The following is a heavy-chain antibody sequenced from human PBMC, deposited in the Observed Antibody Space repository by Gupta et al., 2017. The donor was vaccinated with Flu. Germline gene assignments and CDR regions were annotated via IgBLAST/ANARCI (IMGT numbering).Heavy chain of an antibody. D-gene: IGHD6-19*01. CDR3: ARTGRNGWPFDY. Sequence: EAQLVASGGGLVQPGGSVRLSCAASGFSFSSSSMNWVRQVPGKGLEWVSYISSSSSTIYSADSVNGRFTISRDNAKNSLYLQMNSLRDEDTAVYYCARTGRNGWPFDYWGQGTLVTVSS. V-gene: IGHV3-48*02. CDR2: ISSSSSTI. J-gene: IGHJ4*02. CDR1: GFSFSSSS.